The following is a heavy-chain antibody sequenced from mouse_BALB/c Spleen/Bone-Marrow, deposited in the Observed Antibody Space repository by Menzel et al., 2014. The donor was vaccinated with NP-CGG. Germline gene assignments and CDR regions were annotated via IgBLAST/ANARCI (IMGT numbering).Heavy chain of an antibody. CDR3: SSYAMDY. J-gene: IGHJ4*01. Sequence: VQLQQSGAELVKPGASVELSCTASGFNIKDTYKHWVKRRPEQGLEWIGRIDPANGNTKYDPKFQGKATITADTSSNTAYLQLSSLTSEDTAVYYGSSYAMDYWGQGTSVTVSS. V-gene: IGHV14-3*02. CDR2: IDPANGNT. CDR1: GFNIKDTY.